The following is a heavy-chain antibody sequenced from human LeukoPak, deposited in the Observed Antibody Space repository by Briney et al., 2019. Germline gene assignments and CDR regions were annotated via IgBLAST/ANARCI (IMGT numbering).Heavy chain of an antibody. V-gene: IGHV1-18*01. J-gene: IGHJ6*03. CDR2: ISAYNGNT. CDR1: GYTFTSYG. D-gene: IGHD5-24*01. CDR3: ARVRDGYNYYYYYMDV. Sequence: ASVKVSCKASGYTFTSYGISWVRQAPGQGLEWMGWISAYNGNTNYAQKLQGRVTMTTDTSTSTAYMELRSLRSDDTAVYYCARVRDGYNYYYYYMDVWGKGTTVTVS.